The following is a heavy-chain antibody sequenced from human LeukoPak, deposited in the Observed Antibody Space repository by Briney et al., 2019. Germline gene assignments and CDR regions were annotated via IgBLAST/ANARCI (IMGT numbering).Heavy chain of an antibody. D-gene: IGHD5-18*01. J-gene: IGHJ4*02. V-gene: IGHV3-53*01. CDR2: FYSGGIT. CDR3: ATVDTAMHYFDH. CDR1: GFIVSSNY. Sequence: GGSLRLSCAASGFIVSSNYMSWVRQAPGKGLEWVSVFYSGGITYYADSVKGRFTISRDNSKNTLYLQMNSLRAEDTAVYYCATVDTAMHYFDHWGQGTLVTVSS.